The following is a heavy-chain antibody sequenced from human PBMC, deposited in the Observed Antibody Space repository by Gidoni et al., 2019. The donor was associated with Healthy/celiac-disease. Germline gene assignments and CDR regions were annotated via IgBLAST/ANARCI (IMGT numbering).Heavy chain of an antibody. CDR2: IWYDGSNN. D-gene: IGHD6-6*01. CDR3: ARAIAARLYYGMDV. Sequence: QVQLVESGGGVVQPGRSLRPPCPAPGFTFSSYGMHWVRQAPGKGLEWVAVIWYDGSNNYYADSVKGRFTISRDNSKNTLYLQMNSLRAEDTAVYYCARAIAARLYYGMDVWGQGTTVTVSS. J-gene: IGHJ6*02. CDR1: GFTFSSYG. V-gene: IGHV3-33*01.